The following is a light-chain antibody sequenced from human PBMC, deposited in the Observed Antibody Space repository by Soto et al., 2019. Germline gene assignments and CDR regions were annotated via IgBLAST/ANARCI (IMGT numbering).Light chain of an antibody. Sequence: IVLTQSPGTLSLSPGERATLSCRASQSVTGNNLAWYQQKPGQAARLLIYGASNRATAIADRFSGSGSATDFTLTISRVDPEDFAVYYCQQYGSSPYTFGQGTRLDI. CDR3: QQYGSSPYT. CDR1: QSVTGNN. CDR2: GAS. J-gene: IGKJ2*01. V-gene: IGKV3-20*01.